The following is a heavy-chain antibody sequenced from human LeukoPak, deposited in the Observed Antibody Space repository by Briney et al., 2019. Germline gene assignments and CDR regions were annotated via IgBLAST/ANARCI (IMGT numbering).Heavy chain of an antibody. J-gene: IGHJ5*02. V-gene: IGHV3-23*01. CDR3: AKGGFVVVPAAILDA. CDR1: GFTFSSYA. D-gene: IGHD2-2*01. Sequence: GGSLRLSCAASGFTFSSYAMNWVRQAPGKGLEWVSAISGSGGSTYYADSVKGRFTISRDNSKNTLYLQMNSLRAEDTAVYYCAKGGFVVVPAAILDAWGQGTLVTVSS. CDR2: ISGSGGST.